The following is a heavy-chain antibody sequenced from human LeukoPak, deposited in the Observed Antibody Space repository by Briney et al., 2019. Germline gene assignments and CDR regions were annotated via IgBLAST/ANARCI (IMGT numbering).Heavy chain of an antibody. V-gene: IGHV3-13*01. D-gene: IGHD3-10*01. J-gene: IGHJ5*01. CDR3: ARVYYGSGSYRWFDP. CDR1: GFTFSSYD. Sequence: GGSLRLSCAASGFTFSSYDMRWVRQATGKGLEWVSAIGTAGDTYYPGSVKGRFTISRENAKNSLYLQMNSLRAEDTAVYYCARVYYGSGSYRWFDPWGQGTLVTVSS. CDR2: IGTAGDT.